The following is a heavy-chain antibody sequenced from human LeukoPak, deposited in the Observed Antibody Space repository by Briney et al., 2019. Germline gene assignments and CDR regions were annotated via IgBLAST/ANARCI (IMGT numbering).Heavy chain of an antibody. J-gene: IGHJ4*02. CDR2: ISDDGSKN. CDR1: GFTFSNFA. V-gene: IGHV3-30-3*01. Sequence: GGSLRLSCAASGFTFSNFAMHWVRQAPGKGLEWVAVISDDGSKNYFADSVKGRVIISRDNAKNSLYLQMNSLRAEDSAVYYCARGHIVGDTIWGQGTLVTVSS. CDR3: ARGHIVGDTI. D-gene: IGHD1-26*01.